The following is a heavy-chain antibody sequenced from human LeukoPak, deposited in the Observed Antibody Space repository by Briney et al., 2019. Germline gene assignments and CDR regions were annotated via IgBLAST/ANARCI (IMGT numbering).Heavy chain of an antibody. Sequence: ASVKVSCKASGYTFTSYYMHWVRQAPGQGLEWMGIINPSGGSTSYAQKFQGRVTITSDTSTSTVYMELRSLRSEDTAVYYCARVKPNYYDSSAYGTFDIWGQGTMVTVSS. CDR2: INPSGGST. V-gene: IGHV1-46*01. CDR3: ARVKPNYYDSSAYGTFDI. J-gene: IGHJ3*02. D-gene: IGHD3-22*01. CDR1: GYTFTSYY.